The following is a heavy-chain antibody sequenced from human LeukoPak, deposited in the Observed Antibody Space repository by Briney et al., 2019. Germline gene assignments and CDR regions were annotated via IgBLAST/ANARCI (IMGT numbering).Heavy chain of an antibody. J-gene: IGHJ4*02. D-gene: IGHD3-3*01. CDR3: ASGIYDFWSGYDY. Sequence: SQTLSLTCAVSGGSISSGGYSWSWIRQPPGTGLEWIGYLYHSGSTYYNPSLKSRVTISVDTSKNQFSLKLSSVTAADTAVYYCASGIYDFWSGYDYWGQGTLVTVSS. V-gene: IGHV4-30-2*05. CDR2: LYHSGST. CDR1: GGSISSGGYS.